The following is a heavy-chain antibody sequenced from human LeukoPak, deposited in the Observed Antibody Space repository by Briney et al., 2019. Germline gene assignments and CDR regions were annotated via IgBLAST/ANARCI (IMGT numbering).Heavy chain of an antibody. CDR1: GYSISSGYY. V-gene: IGHV4-38-2*02. D-gene: IGHD3-10*01. Sequence: PSETLSLTCTVSGYSISSGYYWGWIRQPPGKGLEWIGSIYHSGSTYYNPSLKSRVTISVDTSKNQFSLKLSSVTAADTAVYYCAESERGHPLDYWGQGTLVTVSS. CDR2: IYHSGST. CDR3: AESERGHPLDY. J-gene: IGHJ4*02.